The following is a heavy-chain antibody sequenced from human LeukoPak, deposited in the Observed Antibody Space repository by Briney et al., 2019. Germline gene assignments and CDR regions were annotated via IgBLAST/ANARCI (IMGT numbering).Heavy chain of an antibody. D-gene: IGHD6-19*01. J-gene: IGHJ4*02. CDR2: IYYSGST. CDR3: ASRGIAVAGGIDY. V-gene: IGHV4-59*12. CDR1: GGSISSYY. Sequence: PSETLSLTCTVSGGSISSYYWSWIRQPPGKGLEWIGYIYYSGSTNYNPSLKSRVTISVDTSKNQFSLKLSSVTAADTAVYYCASRGIAVAGGIDYWGQGTLVTVSS.